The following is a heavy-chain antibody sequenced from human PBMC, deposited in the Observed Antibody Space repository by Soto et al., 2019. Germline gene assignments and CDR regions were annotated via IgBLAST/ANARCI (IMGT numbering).Heavy chain of an antibody. CDR3: ARALYCSGGSCYDDY. J-gene: IGHJ4*02. V-gene: IGHV4-30-2*01. D-gene: IGHD2-15*01. Sequence: PSETLSLTCAVSGGSISSGGYSWSWIRQPPGKGLEWIGYIYHSGSTYYNPSLKSRVTISVDRSKNQFSLKLSSVTAADTAVYYCARALYCSGGSCYDDYWGQGTLVTVSS. CDR2: IYHSGST. CDR1: GGSISSGGYS.